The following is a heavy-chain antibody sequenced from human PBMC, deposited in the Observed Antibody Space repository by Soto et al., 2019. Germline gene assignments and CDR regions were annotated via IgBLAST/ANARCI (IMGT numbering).Heavy chain of an antibody. CDR3: ARKYYDYIWGSYRYFDY. V-gene: IGHV3-23*01. CDR2: ISGSGGST. CDR1: GFTFSSYA. Sequence: GGSLRLSCAASGFTFSSYAMSWVRQAPGKGLEWVSAISGSGGSTYYADSVKGRFTISRDNSKNTLYLQMNSLRAEDTAVYYGARKYYDYIWGSYRYFDYWGQGTLVTVSS. D-gene: IGHD3-16*02. J-gene: IGHJ4*02.